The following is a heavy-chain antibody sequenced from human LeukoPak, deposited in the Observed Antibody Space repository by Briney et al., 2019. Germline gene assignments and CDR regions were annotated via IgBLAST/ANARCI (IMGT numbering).Heavy chain of an antibody. V-gene: IGHV3-23*01. CDR3: AKDGHFVDYYYYYMDV. CDR1: GFTFNSHA. Sequence: GGSLRLSCAASGFTFNSHAMTWVRQAPGKGLEWVSTICGGGGCTYYADSVRGRFTISRDNSKNTLYLQMNSLRAEDTAVYYCAKDGHFVDYYYYYMDVWGKGTTVTVSS. CDR2: ICGGGGCT. J-gene: IGHJ6*03.